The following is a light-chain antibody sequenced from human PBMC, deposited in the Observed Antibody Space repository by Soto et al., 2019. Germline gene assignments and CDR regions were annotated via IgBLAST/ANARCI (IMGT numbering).Light chain of an antibody. Sequence: EIVLTQSPGTLSLSPGERATLSCRASQSVSSSYLAWYQQKPGLAPRLLIYGASSRATGIPDRFSGSGSGTDFTLTISRLEPEEFSVYYCQQYGSSPWSFGQGTRLEIK. CDR2: GAS. V-gene: IGKV3-20*01. CDR3: QQYGSSPWS. J-gene: IGKJ5*01. CDR1: QSVSSSY.